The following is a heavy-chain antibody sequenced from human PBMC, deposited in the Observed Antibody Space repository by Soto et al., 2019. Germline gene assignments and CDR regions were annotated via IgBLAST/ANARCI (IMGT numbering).Heavy chain of an antibody. V-gene: IGHV4-59*02. CDR2: IYASGSP. Sequence: SETLSLSCTISGGSVSVYYWSWIRQSTGQGLEWIGYIYASGSPYYNPSLRSRVTISADTSKNQISLKLTSPTAADTAVYYCARGVGSSPPQYWGRGTLVTVSS. CDR3: ARGVGSSPPQY. J-gene: IGHJ4*02. D-gene: IGHD1-26*01. CDR1: GGSVSVYY.